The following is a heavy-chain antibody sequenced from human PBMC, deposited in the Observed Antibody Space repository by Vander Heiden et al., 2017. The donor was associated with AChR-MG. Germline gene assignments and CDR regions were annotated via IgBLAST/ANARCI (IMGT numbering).Heavy chain of an antibody. Sequence: EVQLVESGGGLVQPGRSLRLSCAASGFTFDDYAMHWVRQAPGKGLEWVSGISWNSGSIGYADSVKGRFTISRDNAKNSLYLQMNSLRAEDTALYYCAKAVMVRGVTYFDYWGQGTLVTVSS. CDR3: AKAVMVRGVTYFDY. CDR2: ISWNSGSI. V-gene: IGHV3-9*01. CDR1: GFTFDDYA. J-gene: IGHJ4*02. D-gene: IGHD3-10*01.